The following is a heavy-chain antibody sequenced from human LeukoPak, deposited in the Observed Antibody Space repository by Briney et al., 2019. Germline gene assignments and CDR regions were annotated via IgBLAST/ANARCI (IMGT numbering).Heavy chain of an antibody. CDR1: GFAFSSYD. Sequence: GGSLRLSCATSGFAFSSYDMHWVRQATGKGLEWVSAFHADGETFYSNSVRGRFTISRDNAKNSLNLHMNSLGVGDTAVYHCARGSGPGVTSIDSWGQGTLVTVSS. CDR2: FHADGET. J-gene: IGHJ4*02. CDR3: ARGSGPGVTSIDS. V-gene: IGHV3-13*01. D-gene: IGHD3-10*01.